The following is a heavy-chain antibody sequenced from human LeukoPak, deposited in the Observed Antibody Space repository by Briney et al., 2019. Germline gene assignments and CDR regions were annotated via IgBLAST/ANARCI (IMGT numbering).Heavy chain of an antibody. J-gene: IGHJ3*02. CDR1: GGSFSGYY. V-gene: IGHV4-34*01. CDR2: INHSGST. CDR3: ARRPITMIVVVIANYYPSAFDI. Sequence: PSETLSLTCAVYGGSFSGYYWSWIRQPPGKGLEWIGEINHSGSTNYNPSLKSRVTISVDTSKNQFSLKLSSVTAADTAVYYCARRPITMIVVVIANYYPSAFDIWGQGTMVTVSS. D-gene: IGHD3-22*01.